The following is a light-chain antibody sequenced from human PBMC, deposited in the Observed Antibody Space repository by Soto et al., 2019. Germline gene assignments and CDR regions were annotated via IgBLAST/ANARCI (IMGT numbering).Light chain of an antibody. CDR2: GAS. V-gene: IGKV3-15*01. CDR1: QSFSSN. Sequence: EIVMTQSPGTLSVSPGARATPSCRAGQSFSSNLAWYQQKPVQAPRLLIYGASTRATGIPDRFSGSGSGTEFTLTVSSLQSEDFAVYYCQQYNNWPRTFGQGTKVDIK. CDR3: QQYNNWPRT. J-gene: IGKJ1*01.